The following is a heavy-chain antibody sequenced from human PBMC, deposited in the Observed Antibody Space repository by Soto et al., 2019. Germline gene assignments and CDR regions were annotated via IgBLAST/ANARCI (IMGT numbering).Heavy chain of an antibody. Sequence: PSETLSLTCTVSGGSISSGGYYWSWIRQHPGKGLERIGYIYYSGSTHYNPSLKSRVTISVDTSKNQFSLKLSSVTAADTAVYYCARGNCSGGSCPRQLVLYSWFDPWGQGTLVTVSS. V-gene: IGHV4-31*03. CDR3: ARGNCSGGSCPRQLVLYSWFDP. D-gene: IGHD2-15*01. J-gene: IGHJ5*02. CDR2: IYYSGST. CDR1: GGSISSGGYY.